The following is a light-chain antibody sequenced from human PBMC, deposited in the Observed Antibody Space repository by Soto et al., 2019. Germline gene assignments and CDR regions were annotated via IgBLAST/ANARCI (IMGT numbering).Light chain of an antibody. V-gene: IGLV2-23*02. CDR2: GVT. CDR1: SSDVGSYNL. CDR3: CSYAGSYPFV. J-gene: IGLJ1*01. Sequence: QSALAQPASVSGAPGQSITISCTGTSSDVGSYNLVSWYQQHPGKAPKFMIYGVTKRPSGVSNRFSGSKSGNTASLTISGLQAEDEADYYCCSYAGSYPFVFGTGTKVTVL.